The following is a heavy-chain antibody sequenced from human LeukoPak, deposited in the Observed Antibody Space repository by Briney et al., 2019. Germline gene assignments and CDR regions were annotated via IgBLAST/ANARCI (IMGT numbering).Heavy chain of an antibody. J-gene: IGHJ4*02. CDR3: AKGLPLYYYDSSGAPNVIY. CDR2: IRYDGSNK. Sequence: SGGSLRLSCAASGFTFSSYGVHWVRQAPGKGLEWVAFIRYDGSNKYYADSVKGRFTISRDNSKNTLYLQMNSLRAEDTAVYYCAKGLPLYYYDSSGAPNVIYWGQGTLVTVSS. V-gene: IGHV3-30*02. D-gene: IGHD3-22*01. CDR1: GFTFSSYG.